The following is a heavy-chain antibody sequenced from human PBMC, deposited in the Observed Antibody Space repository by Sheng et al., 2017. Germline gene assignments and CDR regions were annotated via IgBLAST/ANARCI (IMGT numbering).Heavy chain of an antibody. CDR1: GFRFDLYE. CDR2: ISGSGGST. J-gene: IGHJ4*02. CDR3: ARTSPSDY. V-gene: IGHV3-48*03. Sequence: EVQLVESGGDLVQPGGSLRLSCAASGFRFDLYEMNWVRQAPGKGLEWISSISGSGGSTYYADSVKGRFTISRDNSKNTLYLQTSNLRPEDTAVYYCARTSPSDYWGQGTLVIVSS.